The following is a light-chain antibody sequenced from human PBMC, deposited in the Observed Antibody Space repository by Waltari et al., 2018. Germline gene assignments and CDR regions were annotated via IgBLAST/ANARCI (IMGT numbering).Light chain of an antibody. Sequence: SYELTQPPSVSVSPGQTARITCSGDSLPTKYAYWYQQKSGQVPALVIFEDDKRPSGIPERFSGSSSGTVATLTINGAQVEDEADYYFYSTDSSTKHRVFGGGTKLTVL. J-gene: IGLJ2*01. CDR1: SLPTKY. CDR3: YSTDSSTKHRV. V-gene: IGLV3-10*01. CDR2: EDD.